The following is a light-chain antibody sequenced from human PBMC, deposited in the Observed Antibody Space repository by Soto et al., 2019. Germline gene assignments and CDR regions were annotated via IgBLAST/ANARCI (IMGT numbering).Light chain of an antibody. J-gene: IGLJ2*01. V-gene: IGLV1-44*01. CDR2: SIN. Sequence: QSALTQPPSASGTPGQRVTISCSGGTSNIGSNTVNWYQQLPGTAPKLLIYSINQRPSGVPDRFSGSKSGTSASLAISGLQSEDEADYYCAAWDDSLIGVVFGGGTKLTVL. CDR1: TSNIGSNT. CDR3: AAWDDSLIGVV.